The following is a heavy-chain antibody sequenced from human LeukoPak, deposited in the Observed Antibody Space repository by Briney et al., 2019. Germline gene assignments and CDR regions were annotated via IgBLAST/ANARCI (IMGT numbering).Heavy chain of an antibody. V-gene: IGHV3-7*01. CDR2: INQDGSEK. CDR1: GFIFSNYW. D-gene: IGHD2-2*01. CDR3: ARDRHYCSSTNCYFFDY. J-gene: IGHJ4*02. Sequence: GGSLRLSCAASGFIFSNYWMSWVRQAPGKGLEWVANINQDGSEKHYVDSVKGRFTISRDNAKNSLYLQMNSLRAEDTAVYYCARDRHYCSSTNCYFFDYWGQGTLVTVSS.